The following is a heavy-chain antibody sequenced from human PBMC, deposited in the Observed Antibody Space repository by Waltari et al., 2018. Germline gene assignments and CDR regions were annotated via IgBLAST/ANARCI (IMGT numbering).Heavy chain of an antibody. V-gene: IGHV1-69*01. Sequence: QVQLVQSGAEVKKPGSSVKVSCKASGGTFSSYDSSWGRQAPGQGLGWMGGIIPIFGTANYAQKFQGRVTITADESTSTAYMELSSLRSEDTAVYYCARAREHSYDFWNGYSFYFDHWGQGALVTVSS. CDR1: GGTFSSYD. D-gene: IGHD3-3*01. J-gene: IGHJ4*02. CDR2: IIPIFGTA. CDR3: ARAREHSYDFWNGYSFYFDH.